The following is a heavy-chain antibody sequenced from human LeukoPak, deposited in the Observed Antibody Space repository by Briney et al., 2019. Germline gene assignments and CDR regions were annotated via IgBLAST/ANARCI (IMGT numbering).Heavy chain of an antibody. CDR2: ISPYNGNT. J-gene: IGHJ4*02. CDR1: GYIFTTYS. CDR3: ARSNVDTSMTQIDY. D-gene: IGHD5-18*01. V-gene: IGHV1-18*01. Sequence: GASVKVSCKTSGYIFTTYSIAWVRQAPAQGLQWMGWISPYNGNTNYAQRLQDRVTMTTATSTSTAYMELRSLISDDTAVYYCARSNVDTSMTQIDYWGQGTLVTVSS.